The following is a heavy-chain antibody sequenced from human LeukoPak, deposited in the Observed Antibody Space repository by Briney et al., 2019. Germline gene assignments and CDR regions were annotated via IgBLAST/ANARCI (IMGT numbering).Heavy chain of an antibody. CDR3: ARRRQISGYSPYAFDI. J-gene: IGHJ3*02. V-gene: IGHV4-34*01. CDR1: GGSFSGYY. Sequence: SETLSLTCAVYGGSFSGYYWSWIRQPPGKGLEWIGEINHSGSTNYNPSLKSRVTISVDTSKNQFSLRLSSVTAADTAIYYCARRRQISGYSPYAFDIWGQGTMVTVS. CDR2: INHSGST. D-gene: IGHD2-21*01.